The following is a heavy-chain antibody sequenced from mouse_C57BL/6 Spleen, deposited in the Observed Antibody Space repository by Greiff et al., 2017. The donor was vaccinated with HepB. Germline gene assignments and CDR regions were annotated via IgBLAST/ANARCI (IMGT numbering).Heavy chain of an antibody. CDR2: ILPGSGST. D-gene: IGHD1-1*01. Sequence: VQLQQSGAELMKPGASVKLSCKATGYTFTGYWIEWVKQRPGHGLEWIGEILPGSGSTNYNEKFKGKATFTADTSSNTAYMQLSSLTTEDSAIYYCARSLFITTVVANWYFDVGGTGTTVTVSS. CDR1: GYTFTGYW. CDR3: ARSLFITTVVANWYFDV. J-gene: IGHJ1*03. V-gene: IGHV1-9*01.